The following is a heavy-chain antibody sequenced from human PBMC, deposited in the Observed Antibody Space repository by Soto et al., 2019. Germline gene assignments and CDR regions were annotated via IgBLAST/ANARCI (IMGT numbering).Heavy chain of an antibody. Sequence: VKISFKASGDTFKNCVIRWVRQAPGQGLEWMGGIIPLFGTTDFAQRFQGRLTITTDESTTTAYMELSRLRSEDTATYYCAAELGFGKLSVVWGQGSTVTVSS. D-gene: IGHD3-10*01. CDR2: IIPLFGTT. CDR3: AAELGFGKLSVV. J-gene: IGHJ6*02. CDR1: GDTFKNCV. V-gene: IGHV1-69*13.